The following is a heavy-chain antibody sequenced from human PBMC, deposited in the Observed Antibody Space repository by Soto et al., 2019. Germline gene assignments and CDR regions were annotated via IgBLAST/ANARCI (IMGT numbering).Heavy chain of an antibody. V-gene: IGHV4-59*01. Sequence: SETLSLTCTVSGGSISSYYWSWIRQPPGKGLEWIGYIYYSGSTNYNPSLKSRVTISVDTSKNQFSLKLSSVTAADTAVYYCARVECGGDCYLDYWGQGTLVTVSS. CDR1: GGSISSYY. CDR3: ARVECGGDCYLDY. D-gene: IGHD2-21*02. CDR2: IYYSGST. J-gene: IGHJ4*02.